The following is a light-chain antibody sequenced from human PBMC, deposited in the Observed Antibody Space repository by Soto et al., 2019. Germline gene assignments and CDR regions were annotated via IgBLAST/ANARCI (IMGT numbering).Light chain of an antibody. Sequence: DIQMTQSPSSLSASVGDRVTITCQASQDINNYLNWYQQKAGKAPKLLIYEASNLETGVPSRFSGSGSGTDFTFTISSLQPEDIATYYCQQYDKLPPIAFGQGTRLEIK. V-gene: IGKV1-33*01. CDR3: QQYDKLPPIA. CDR2: EAS. J-gene: IGKJ5*01. CDR1: QDINNY.